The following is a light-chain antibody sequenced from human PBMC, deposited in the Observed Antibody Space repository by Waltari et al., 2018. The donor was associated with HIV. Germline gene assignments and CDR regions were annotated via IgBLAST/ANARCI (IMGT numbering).Light chain of an antibody. CDR3: LSPDSNITYRV. CDR2: KDT. CDR1: ALPNKS. J-gene: IGLJ3*02. Sequence: SYEFTQPPSVSVSLGQMARITCPGDALPNKSVYGNQQKPGQSPVLLIDKDTERPAGIPKRFSGSSSGTIFTLTISGGVQAEDEADYYCLSPDSNITYRVFGGGTKLTV. V-gene: IGLV3-16*01.